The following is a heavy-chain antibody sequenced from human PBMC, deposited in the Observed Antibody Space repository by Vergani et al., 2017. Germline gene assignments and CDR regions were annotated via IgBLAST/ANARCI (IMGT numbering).Heavy chain of an antibody. CDR2: IDPSDSYT. V-gene: IGHV5-10-1*03. CDR3: ARQCGGSSTSCYHSEGMDV. J-gene: IGHJ6*02. CDR1: GYSFTSYW. D-gene: IGHD2-2*01. Sequence: EVQLVPSGAEVKKPGESLRISCKGSGYSFTSYWISWVRQMPGKGLEWMGRIDPSDSYTNYSPSFQGHVTISADKSISTAYLQWSSLKASDTAMYYCARQCGGSSTSCYHSEGMDVWGQGTTVTVSS.